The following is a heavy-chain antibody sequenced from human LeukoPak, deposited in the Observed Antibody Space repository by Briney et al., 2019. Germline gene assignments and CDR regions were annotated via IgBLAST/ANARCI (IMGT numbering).Heavy chain of an antibody. CDR2: IYPGDSDT. V-gene: IGHV5-51*01. CDR1: GYIFTHNW. J-gene: IGHJ4*02. CDR3: ARRLGATQPYFDF. D-gene: IGHD1-26*01. Sequence: GESLKISCKGSGYIFTHNWIGWVRQMPGKGLEWMGIIYPGDSDTRYSPSFEGQVTISVDKSISTAYLQWSSLKASDTAMYYCARRLGATQPYFDFWGQGALVTVSS.